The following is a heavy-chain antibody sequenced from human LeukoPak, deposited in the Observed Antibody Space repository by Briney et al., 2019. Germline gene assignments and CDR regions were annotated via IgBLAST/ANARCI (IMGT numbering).Heavy chain of an antibody. Sequence: SVKVSCKASGGTSSSYAISWVRQAPGQGLEWMGGIIPIFGTANYAQKFQGRVTITADKSTSTAYMELSSLRSEDTAVYYCASRGYSSSWYRSFDYWGQGTLVTVSS. CDR2: IIPIFGTA. CDR3: ASRGYSSSWYRSFDY. CDR1: GGTSSSYA. J-gene: IGHJ4*02. D-gene: IGHD6-13*01. V-gene: IGHV1-69*06.